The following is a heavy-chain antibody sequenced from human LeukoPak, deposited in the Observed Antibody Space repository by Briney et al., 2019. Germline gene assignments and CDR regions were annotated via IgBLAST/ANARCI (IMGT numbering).Heavy chain of an antibody. J-gene: IGHJ3*02. CDR2: IYPGDSDT. Sequence: GEPLKISCKGSGYSFTSYWIGWVRQMPGKGLEWMGIIYPGDSDTRYSPSFQGQVTISADKSISTAYLQRSSLKASDTAMYYCARNEIYDFWSGLLFDIWGQGTMVTVSS. D-gene: IGHD3-3*01. CDR1: GYSFTSYW. V-gene: IGHV5-51*01. CDR3: ARNEIYDFWSGLLFDI.